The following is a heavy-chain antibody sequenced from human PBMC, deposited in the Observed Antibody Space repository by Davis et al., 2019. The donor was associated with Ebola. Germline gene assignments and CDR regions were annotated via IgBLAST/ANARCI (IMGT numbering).Heavy chain of an antibody. CDR1: GFIFSHYG. J-gene: IGHJ5*02. CDR2: IWSHGNDY. V-gene: IGHV3-33*01. D-gene: IGHD6-19*01. Sequence: GGSLRLSCAASGFIFSHYGMHWVRQAPGKGLEWVAGIWSHGNDYVYADSMRGRFTISRDNSKNTLYLQMNSLRVEDTAVYYCARDPDTSGYYSWFDPWGQGTLVTVS. CDR3: ARDPDTSGYYSWFDP.